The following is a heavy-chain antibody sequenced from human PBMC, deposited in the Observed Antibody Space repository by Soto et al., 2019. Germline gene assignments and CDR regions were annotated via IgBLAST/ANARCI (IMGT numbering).Heavy chain of an antibody. CDR3: AMVYCSSTSCDRDY. CDR2: IIPTLGIA. CDR1: GGTFSSYT. D-gene: IGHD2-2*02. J-gene: IGHJ4*02. V-gene: IGHV1-69*02. Sequence: QVQLVQSGAEVKKPGSSVKVSCKASGGTFSSYTISWVRQAPGQGLEWMGRIIPTLGIANYAQKFQGRVTITADKSTSTAYTELSSLRSEDTAVYYCAMVYCSSTSCDRDYWGQGTLVTVSS.